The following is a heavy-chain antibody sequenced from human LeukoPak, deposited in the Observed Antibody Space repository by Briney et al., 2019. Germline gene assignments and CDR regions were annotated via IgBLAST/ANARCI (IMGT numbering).Heavy chain of an antibody. V-gene: IGHV1-2*02. Sequence: GASVKVSCKASGYTFTGYYLHWVRQAPGQGLEWMGWINPNSGGTNYAQKFQGRVTMTRDTYISTAYMELSRLRSDDTAVYYCARAHTGSFTVGIDCWGQGTLVTVSS. J-gene: IGHJ4*02. CDR1: GYTFTGYY. CDR2: INPNSGGT. D-gene: IGHD4-23*01. CDR3: ARAHTGSFTVGIDC.